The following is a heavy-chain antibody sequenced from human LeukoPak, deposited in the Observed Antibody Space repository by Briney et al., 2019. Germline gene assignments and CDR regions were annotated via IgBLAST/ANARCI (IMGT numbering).Heavy chain of an antibody. D-gene: IGHD2-2*03. CDR1: GGTFSSYA. CDR3: ARQAGYCSSTSCSLNWFDP. J-gene: IGHJ5*02. V-gene: IGHV1-69*13. Sequence: ASVKVSRKASGGTFSSYAISWVRQAPGQGLEWMGGIIPIFGTANYAQKFQGRVTITADESTSTAYMELSSLRSEDTAVYYCARQAGYCSSTSCSLNWFDPWGQGTLVTVSS. CDR2: IIPIFGTA.